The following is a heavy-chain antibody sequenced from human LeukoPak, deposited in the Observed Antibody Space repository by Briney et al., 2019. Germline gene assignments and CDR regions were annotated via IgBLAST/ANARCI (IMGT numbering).Heavy chain of an antibody. Sequence: PGGSLRLSCAASGFTFSDYYMSWIRQAPGKGLEWVAYISSSGSTTYYADSVKGRFTISRDNAKNSLYLQMNSLRAEDTAVYYCARSSSWYTNWFDPWGQGTLVTVSS. J-gene: IGHJ5*02. CDR1: GFTFSDYY. CDR3: ARSSSWYTNWFDP. CDR2: ISSSGSTT. D-gene: IGHD6-13*01. V-gene: IGHV3-11*01.